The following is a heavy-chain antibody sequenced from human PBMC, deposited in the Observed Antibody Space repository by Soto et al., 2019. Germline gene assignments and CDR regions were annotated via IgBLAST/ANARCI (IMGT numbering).Heavy chain of an antibody. D-gene: IGHD3-10*01. J-gene: IGHJ6*02. CDR3: AREEVRGVTYYYYYGMDV. CDR1: GFTFSDYH. Sequence: QVQLVESGGGLVKPGGSLRLSCAASGFTFSDYHMSWIRQAPGKGLEWVSYISSSGSTIYYADSVKGRFTISRDNAKNSLYLQMNSLRAEDTAVYYCAREEVRGVTYYYYYGMDVWGQGTTVTVSS. CDR2: ISSSGSTI. V-gene: IGHV3-11*01.